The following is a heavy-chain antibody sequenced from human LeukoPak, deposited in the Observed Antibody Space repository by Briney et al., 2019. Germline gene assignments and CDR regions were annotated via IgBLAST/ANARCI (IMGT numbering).Heavy chain of an antibody. CDR1: GFTFSSYA. V-gene: IGHV3-21*06. Sequence: GGSLRLSCAASGFTFSSYAMSWVHQAPGKGREWVSSMSSSGSYIYYADSVKGRFTISRDNAKNSLYLQMNSLRAEDTAVYYCARDLYSSGWYSCFDYWGQGTLVTVSS. CDR2: MSSSGSYI. CDR3: ARDLYSSGWYSCFDY. D-gene: IGHD6-19*01. J-gene: IGHJ4*02.